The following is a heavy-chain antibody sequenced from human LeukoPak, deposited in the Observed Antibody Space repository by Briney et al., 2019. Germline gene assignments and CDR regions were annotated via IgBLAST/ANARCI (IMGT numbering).Heavy chain of an antibody. Sequence: ASVKVSCKGSDYTFTSYGISWVRQAPGQGLEWMGWISAYNGNTNYAQKLQGRVTMSTDTSTSTAYMELSSLRSEDTAVYYCARFLRGRDYWGQGTLVTVSS. V-gene: IGHV1-18*01. CDR1: DYTFTSYG. J-gene: IGHJ4*02. CDR3: ARFLRGRDY. CDR2: ISAYNGNT. D-gene: IGHD3-10*01.